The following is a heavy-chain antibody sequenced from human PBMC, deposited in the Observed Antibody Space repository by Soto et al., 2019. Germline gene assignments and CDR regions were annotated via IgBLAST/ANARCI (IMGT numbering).Heavy chain of an antibody. CDR1: GFTFDDYA. Sequence: EVQLVESGGGLVQPGRSLRLSCAAPGFTFDDYAMHWVRQAPGMGLEWVSGISWNSGSIGYADSVKGRFTISRDNAKNSLYLQMNSLRAEDTALYYCAKCDCGGDCYSAFDIWGQGTMVTVSS. CDR2: ISWNSGSI. CDR3: AKCDCGGDCYSAFDI. D-gene: IGHD2-21*02. J-gene: IGHJ3*02. V-gene: IGHV3-9*01.